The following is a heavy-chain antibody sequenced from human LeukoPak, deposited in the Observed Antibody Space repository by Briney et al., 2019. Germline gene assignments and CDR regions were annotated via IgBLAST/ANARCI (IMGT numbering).Heavy chain of an antibody. D-gene: IGHD1/OR15-1a*01. CDR1: GYTFTGYY. J-gene: IGHJ4*02. CDR3: ARVMNREGTNY. CDR2: INPNSGGT. V-gene: IGHV1-2*02. Sequence: GASVKVSCKASGYTFTGYYMHWVRQVPGQGLEWMGWINPNSGGTKYAQKFQGRVTMTRDTSISTAYMELNRLRSDDTAVYYCARVMNREGTNYWGQGTLVTASS.